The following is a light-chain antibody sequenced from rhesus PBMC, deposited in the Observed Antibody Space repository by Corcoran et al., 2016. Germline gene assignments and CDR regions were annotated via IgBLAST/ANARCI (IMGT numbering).Light chain of an antibody. CDR2: KDS. CDR3: QVWDSNSDHYI. Sequence: SYDVTQPRSESVSPGQTARITCGGENIGNMYVHWYQQKPMQAPLLVTYKDSNRPSGIPERFSGSNSGNTATLTITGVEAGDEADYFCQVWDSNSDHYIFGPGTGLTVL. CDR1: NIGNMY. V-gene: IGLV3-29*01. J-gene: IGLJ1*01.